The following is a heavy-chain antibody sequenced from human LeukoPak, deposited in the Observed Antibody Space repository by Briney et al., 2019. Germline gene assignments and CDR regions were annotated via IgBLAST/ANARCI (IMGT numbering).Heavy chain of an antibody. V-gene: IGHV4-4*07. CDR1: GGSISSYY. CDR3: ARDGGGYCSGGSCYWFDP. Sequence: SETLFLTCTVSGGSISSYYWSWIRQPAGKGLEWIGRIYASGNTNYNPSLKSRVTMSVDTSKNQFSLQLSSVTAADTAVYYCARDGGGYCSGGSCYWFDPWGQGTLVTVFS. J-gene: IGHJ5*02. CDR2: IYASGNT. D-gene: IGHD2-15*01.